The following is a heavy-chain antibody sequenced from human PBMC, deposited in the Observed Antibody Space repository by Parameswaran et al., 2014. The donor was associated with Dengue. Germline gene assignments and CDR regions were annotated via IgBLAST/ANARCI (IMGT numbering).Heavy chain of an antibody. V-gene: IGHV3-23*01. D-gene: IGHD4-17*01. Sequence: RWIRQPPGKGLEWVSAISGSGGNTYYADSVKGRFTISRDNSKNTLYLQMNSLRADDTAVYYCAKGGTTVTTPGDWFDPWGQGTLVTVSS. CDR3: AKGGTTVTTPGDWFDP. J-gene: IGHJ5*02. CDR2: ISGSGGNT.